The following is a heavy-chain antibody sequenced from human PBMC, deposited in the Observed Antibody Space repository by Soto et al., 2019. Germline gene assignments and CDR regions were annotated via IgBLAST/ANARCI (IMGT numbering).Heavy chain of an antibody. D-gene: IGHD5-18*01. Sequence: PSETLSLTCTVSGGSISSGDYYWSWIRQPPGKGLEWIGYIYYSGSTYYNPSLKSRVTISVDTSKNQFSLKLSSVTAAGTAVYYCARDRRDTAMADYYYYGMDVWGQGTTVTVSS. CDR1: GGSISSGDYY. CDR3: ARDRRDTAMADYYYYGMDV. V-gene: IGHV4-30-4*01. J-gene: IGHJ6*02. CDR2: IYYSGST.